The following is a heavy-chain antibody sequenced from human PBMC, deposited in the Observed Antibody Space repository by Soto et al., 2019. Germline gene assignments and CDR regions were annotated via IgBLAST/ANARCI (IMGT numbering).Heavy chain of an antibody. CDR1: GDSITSSNW. Sequence: QVQLQESGPGLVKPSGTLSLTCAVSGDSITSSNWWSWVRQAPGKGLEWMGEIYHSGATTYNPSLKSRAPISVDPSNNHFSLKLTSVAAADTAVYFCARDLGTGTDYWGRGTLVTVAS. D-gene: IGHD1-1*01. J-gene: IGHJ4*02. CDR3: ARDLGTGTDY. CDR2: IYHSGAT. V-gene: IGHV4-4*02.